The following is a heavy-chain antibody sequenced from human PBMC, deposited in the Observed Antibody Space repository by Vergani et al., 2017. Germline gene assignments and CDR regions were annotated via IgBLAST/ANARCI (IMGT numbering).Heavy chain of an antibody. Sequence: QVQLVQSGAEVKKPGASVKVSCKASGYTFTSYGISWVRQAPGQGLEWMGWISAYNGNTNYAQKLQGRVTMTTDTSTSTAYMELRSLRSDDTSVYYCARDQDYSSRWYGNHLYYYYYYGMDVWGQGTTVTVSS. CDR3: ARDQDYSSRWYGNHLYYYYYYGMDV. J-gene: IGHJ6*02. CDR1: GYTFTSYG. D-gene: IGHD6-13*01. CDR2: ISAYNGNT. V-gene: IGHV1-18*01.